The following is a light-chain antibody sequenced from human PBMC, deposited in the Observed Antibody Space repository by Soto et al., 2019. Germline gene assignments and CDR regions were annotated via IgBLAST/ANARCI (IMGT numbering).Light chain of an antibody. J-gene: IGKJ4*01. CDR2: GAS. CDR3: QQLNAYQPS. Sequence: DIQLTQSPSFLSASVGDRATITCRASQDITHYLAWYLQKPGKAPKLLIYGASTLQSGVPSRFSGSGSGTEFTLTVSSLQPQHFATYYCQQLNAYQPSFGGGTKLDTK. CDR1: QDITHY. V-gene: IGKV1-9*01.